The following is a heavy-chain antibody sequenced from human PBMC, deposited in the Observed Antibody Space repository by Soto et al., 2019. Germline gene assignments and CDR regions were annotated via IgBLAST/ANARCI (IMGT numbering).Heavy chain of an antibody. V-gene: IGHV4-59*01. D-gene: IGHD2-15*01. J-gene: IGHJ5*01. CDR1: GGSISNSY. Sequence: PSETLSLTCTVSGGSISNSYWSWIRQPPGKGLEWIGYMYYSVSPRYNPSLKSRVTISVDRSKNQFSLKLSSVTAADTAVYYCARDLYGYPDNYFDSWGQGILVTVSS. CDR3: ARDLYGYPDNYFDS. CDR2: MYYSVSP.